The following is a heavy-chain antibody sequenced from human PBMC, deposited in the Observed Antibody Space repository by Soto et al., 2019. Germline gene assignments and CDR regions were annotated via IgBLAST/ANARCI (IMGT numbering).Heavy chain of an antibody. D-gene: IGHD3-9*01. J-gene: IGHJ6*02. CDR3: ARGKRVLRYFDWIPHPGGMDV. V-gene: IGHV4-34*01. CDR1: GGSFSGYC. Sequence: SATLSLTCTVYGGSFSGYCWSGIRQPPGQGLKWIGEINHSGSTNYNPSLKSRVTISVDTSKNQFSLKLSSVTAADTAVYYCARGKRVLRYFDWIPHPGGMDVWGQGTTVT. CDR2: INHSGST.